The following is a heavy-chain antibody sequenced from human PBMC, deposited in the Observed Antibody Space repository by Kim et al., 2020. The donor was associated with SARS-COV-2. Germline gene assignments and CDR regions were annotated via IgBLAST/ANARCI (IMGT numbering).Heavy chain of an antibody. CDR1: GFTFSSYG. D-gene: IGHD1-26*01. J-gene: IGHJ6*01. Sequence: GGSLRLSCAASGFTFSSYGMHWVRQAPGKGLEWVAVISYDGSNKYYADSVKGRFTISRDNSKNTLYLQMNSLRAEDTAVYYCARDGSGSYYFYYYYGMDV. CDR3: ARDGSGSYYFYYYYGMDV. CDR2: ISYDGSNK. V-gene: IGHV3-33*05.